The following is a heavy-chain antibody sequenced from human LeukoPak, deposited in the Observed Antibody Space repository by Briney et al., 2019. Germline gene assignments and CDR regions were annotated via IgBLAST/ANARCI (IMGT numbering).Heavy chain of an antibody. J-gene: IGHJ6*02. V-gene: IGHV3-30*18. CDR1: GFTFSSYG. Sequence: GGSLRLSCAASGFTFSSYGMHWVRQAPGKGLEWVAVISYDGSNKYYADSVKGRFTISRDNSKNTLYLQMNSLRAEDTAVYYCAKGYSSSWYGGMDVWGQGTTVTVSS. CDR3: AKGYSSSWYGGMDV. CDR2: ISYDGSNK. D-gene: IGHD6-13*01.